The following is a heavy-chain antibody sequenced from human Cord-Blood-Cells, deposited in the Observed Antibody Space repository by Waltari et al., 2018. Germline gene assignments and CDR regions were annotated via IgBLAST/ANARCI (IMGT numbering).Heavy chain of an antibody. Sequence: EVQLVESGGGLVQPGRSLRLSCTASGFTFGDYAMSWVRQAPGKGLEWVGFIRSKAYGGTTEYAASVKGRFTISRDDSKSIAYLQMNSLKTEDTAVYYCTSPSCSSTSCYEVDYWGQGTLVTVSS. V-gene: IGHV3-49*04. D-gene: IGHD2-2*01. CDR3: TSPSCSSTSCYEVDY. J-gene: IGHJ4*02. CDR2: IRSKAYGGTT. CDR1: GFTFGDYA.